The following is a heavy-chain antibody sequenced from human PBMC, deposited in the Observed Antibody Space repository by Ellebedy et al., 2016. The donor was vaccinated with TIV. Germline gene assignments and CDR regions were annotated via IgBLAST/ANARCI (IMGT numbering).Heavy chain of an antibody. V-gene: IGHV3-23*01. CDR3: ARNPVGTIDMVYFDH. CDR2: VSGSGRST. J-gene: IGHJ4*02. Sequence: GGSLRLSXVVSGFTYVDHAISWVRQAPGKGPEWVSIVSGSGRSTYYADSVRGRFTISRGTSKNRIYLQMNSLRAEDTARYFCARNPVGTIDMVYFDHWGQGSLVSVSS. D-gene: IGHD5-12*01. CDR1: GFTYVDHA.